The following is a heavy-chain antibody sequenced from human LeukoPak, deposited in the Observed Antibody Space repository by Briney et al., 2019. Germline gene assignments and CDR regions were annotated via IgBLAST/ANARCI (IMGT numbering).Heavy chain of an antibody. CDR1: GGSISSYY. CDR2: IYTSGST. Sequence: PSETLSLTCTVSGGSISSYYWSWIRQPAGKGLEWIGRIYTSGSTNYNPSLKSRVTMSVDTSKNQFSLKLSSVTAADTAVYYCARRLDGWAYGHPIDYWGQGTLVTVSS. J-gene: IGHJ4*02. D-gene: IGHD1-26*01. V-gene: IGHV4-4*07. CDR3: ARRLDGWAYGHPIDY.